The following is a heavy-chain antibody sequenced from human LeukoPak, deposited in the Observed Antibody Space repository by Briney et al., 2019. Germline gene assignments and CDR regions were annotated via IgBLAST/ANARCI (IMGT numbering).Heavy chain of an antibody. J-gene: IGHJ4*02. Sequence: ASVKVSCKASGYTFTSYYMHWVRQAPGQGLEWMGIINPSGGSTSYAQKFQGRVTMTRDTSTSTVYMELSSLRSEDTAVHYCARDGYYDILTGYPKYYFDYWGQGTLVTVSS. CDR3: ARDGYYDILTGYPKYYFDY. V-gene: IGHV1-46*01. CDR1: GYTFTSYY. CDR2: INPSGGST. D-gene: IGHD3-9*01.